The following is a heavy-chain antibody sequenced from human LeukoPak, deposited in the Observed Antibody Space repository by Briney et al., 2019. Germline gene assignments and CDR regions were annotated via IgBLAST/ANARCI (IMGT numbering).Heavy chain of an antibody. CDR1: GFTFTSSA. CDR3: AAVPHYMVRGVIRNDY. V-gene: IGHV1-58*01. D-gene: IGHD3-10*01. J-gene: IGHJ4*02. Sequence: SVKVSCKASGFTFTSSAVQWVRQARGQRLEWIGWIVVGSGNTNYAQKFQERVTITRDMSTSTAYMELSSLRSEDTAVYYCAAVPHYMVRGVIRNDYWGQGTLDTVSS. CDR2: IVVGSGNT.